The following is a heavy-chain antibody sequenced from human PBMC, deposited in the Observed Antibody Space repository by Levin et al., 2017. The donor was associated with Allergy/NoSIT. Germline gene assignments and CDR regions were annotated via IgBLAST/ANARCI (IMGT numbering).Heavy chain of an antibody. V-gene: IGHV4-59*08. CDR2: IYYSGST. CDR3: ARPKDSGLDLLKRGLDYWYFDL. Sequence: SETLSLTCTVSGGSISPYYWSWIRQPPGKGLEWIGYIYYSGSTIYNPSLKSRVTISIDTSKNQFSLRLSSVTAADTAVYYCARPKDSGLDLLKRGLDYWYFDLWGRGTLVAVSS. D-gene: IGHD5-12*01. J-gene: IGHJ2*01. CDR1: GGSISPYY.